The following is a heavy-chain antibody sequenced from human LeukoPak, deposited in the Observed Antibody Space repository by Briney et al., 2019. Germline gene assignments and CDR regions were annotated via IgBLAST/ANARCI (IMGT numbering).Heavy chain of an antibody. CDR3: ARDAVVGATTYFDY. Sequence: PSETLSLTCTVSGGSISSYYWSWIRQPPGKGLEWIGYIYYSGSTNYNPSLKSRVTISVDTSKNQFSLKLSSVTAADTAVYYCARDAVVGATTYFDYWGQGTLVTVSS. CDR1: GGSISSYY. CDR2: IYYSGST. V-gene: IGHV4-59*01. D-gene: IGHD1-26*01. J-gene: IGHJ4*02.